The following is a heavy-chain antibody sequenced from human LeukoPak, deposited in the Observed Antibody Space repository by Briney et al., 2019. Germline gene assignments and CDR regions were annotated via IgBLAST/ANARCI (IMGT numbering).Heavy chain of an antibody. V-gene: IGHV3-33*01. Sequence: GGSLRLSCAASGFTFSSYGMHWVRQAPGKGLEWVAVIWYDGSNKYYADSVKGRFTISRDNSKNTPYLQMNSLRAEDTAVYYCARDKVLEGSYIDYWGQGTLVTVSS. CDR2: IWYDGSNK. D-gene: IGHD3-10*01. CDR3: ARDKVLEGSYIDY. CDR1: GFTFSSYG. J-gene: IGHJ4*02.